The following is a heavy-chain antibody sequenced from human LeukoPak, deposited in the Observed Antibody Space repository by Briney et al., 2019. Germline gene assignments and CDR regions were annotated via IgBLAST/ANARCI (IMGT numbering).Heavy chain of an antibody. Sequence: SGGSLRLSCAASGFTFSNYAMHWVRQAPGKGLEWVAVISYDGNNKYYADSVKGRFTISRDNSKNTLFLQMNSLRAEDTAVYYCAREPRIAAAGAYFDYWGQGTLVTVSS. CDR2: ISYDGNNK. CDR3: AREPRIAAAGAYFDY. V-gene: IGHV3-30-3*01. CDR1: GFTFSNYA. J-gene: IGHJ4*02. D-gene: IGHD6-13*01.